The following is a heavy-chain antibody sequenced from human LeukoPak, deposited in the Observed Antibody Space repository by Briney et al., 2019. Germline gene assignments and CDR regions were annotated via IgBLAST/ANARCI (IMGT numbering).Heavy chain of an antibody. J-gene: IGHJ4*02. Sequence: PGGSLRLSCAASGFTFSSYEMNWVRQAPGKGLEWVSYISSSGSTIYYADSVKGRFTISRDNAKNSLYLQMHSLRAEDTAVYYCARDSAGSGSYVGYFEYWGQGTLVTVSS. CDR3: ARDSAGSGSYVGYFEY. D-gene: IGHD3-10*01. CDR1: GFTFSSYE. V-gene: IGHV3-48*03. CDR2: ISSSGSTI.